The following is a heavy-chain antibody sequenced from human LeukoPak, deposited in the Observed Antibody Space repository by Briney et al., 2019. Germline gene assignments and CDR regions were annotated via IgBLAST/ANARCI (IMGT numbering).Heavy chain of an antibody. D-gene: IGHD3-22*01. CDR2: ISTSSSYI. J-gene: IGHJ3*02. CDR1: GFTFSSYT. Sequence: PGGSLRLSCAASGFTFSSYTMNWVRQAPGKGLEWVSSISTSSSYIYYADSVKGRFTISRDNAKNSLYLQMNSLRAEDTAVYYCARDETPGITIIVENAFDIWGQGTMVTVSS. V-gene: IGHV3-21*04. CDR3: ARDETPGITIIVENAFDI.